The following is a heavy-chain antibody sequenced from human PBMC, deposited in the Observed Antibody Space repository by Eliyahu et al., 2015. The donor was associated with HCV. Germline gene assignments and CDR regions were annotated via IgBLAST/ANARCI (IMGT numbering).Heavy chain of an antibody. V-gene: IGHV4-34*01. CDR1: GGSFXGYY. Sequence: QVQLQQWGAGLLKPSETLSLTCAVYGGSFXGYYWSWIRQPPGKGLEWIGEINHSGSTNYNPSLKSRVTISVDTSKNQFSLKLSSVTAADTAVYYCARIVVVPAVVIYYYYGMDVWGQGTTVTVSS. D-gene: IGHD2-2*01. CDR3: ARIVVVPAVVIYYYYGMDV. J-gene: IGHJ6*02. CDR2: INHSGST.